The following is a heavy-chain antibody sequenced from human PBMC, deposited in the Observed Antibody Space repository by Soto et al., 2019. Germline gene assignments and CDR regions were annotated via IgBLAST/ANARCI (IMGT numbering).Heavy chain of an antibody. V-gene: IGHV4-4*02. CDR2: IYHSGST. Sequence: QVQLQESGPGLVKPSGTLSLTCAVSGGSISSSNWWSWVRQPPGKGLEWIGEIYHSGSTNYNPSLKSRVTRSVDKSKNQVSLKLSSVTAEDTAVYSCARGEADYGDFDYWGQGTLVTVSS. D-gene: IGHD4-17*01. CDR1: GGSISSSNW. CDR3: ARGEADYGDFDY. J-gene: IGHJ4*02.